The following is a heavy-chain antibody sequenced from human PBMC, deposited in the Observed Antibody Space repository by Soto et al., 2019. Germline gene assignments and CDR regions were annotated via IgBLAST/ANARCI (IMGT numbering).Heavy chain of an antibody. V-gene: IGHV3-11*05. Sequence: YADSAKGRFTISRDNAKNSLFLQKNSLRAEDTALYYCARVTWENDPTRKKDSYYGMDVWGQGTTVIVSS. CDR3: ARVTWENDPTRKKDSYYGMDV. J-gene: IGHJ6*02. D-gene: IGHD1-26*01.